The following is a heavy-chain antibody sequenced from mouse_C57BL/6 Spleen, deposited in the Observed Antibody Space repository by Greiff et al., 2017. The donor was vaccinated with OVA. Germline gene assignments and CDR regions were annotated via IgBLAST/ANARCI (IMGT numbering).Heavy chain of an antibody. CDR2: IYPGDGDT. D-gene: IGHD2-4*01. Sequence: VQLQESGAELVKPGASVKISCKASGYAFSSYWMNWVKQRPGKGLEWIGQIYPGDGDTNYNGKFKGKATLTADKSSSTAYMQLSSLTSEDSAVYFCARRALYDYHGGFAYGGQGTLVTVSA. CDR1: GYAFSSYW. J-gene: IGHJ3*01. V-gene: IGHV1-80*01. CDR3: ARRALYDYHGGFAY.